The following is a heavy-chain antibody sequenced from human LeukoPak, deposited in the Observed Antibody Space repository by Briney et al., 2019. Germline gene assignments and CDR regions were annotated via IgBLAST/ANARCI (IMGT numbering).Heavy chain of an antibody. J-gene: IGHJ5*02. CDR1: GGSISSSSYY. CDR2: IYYSGST. CDR3: ARGGNMVRKRNWFDP. V-gene: IGHV4-39*07. D-gene: IGHD3-10*01. Sequence: PSETLSLTCTVSGGSISSSSYYWGWIRQPPGKGLEWIGSIYYSGSTYYNPSLKSRVTISVDTSKNQFSLKLSSVTAADTAVYYCARGGNMVRKRNWFDPWGQGTPVTVSS.